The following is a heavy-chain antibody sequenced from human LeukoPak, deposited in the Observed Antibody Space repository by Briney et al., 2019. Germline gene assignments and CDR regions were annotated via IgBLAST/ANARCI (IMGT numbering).Heavy chain of an antibody. D-gene: IGHD6-13*01. J-gene: IGHJ3*02. CDR1: GGTFSSYA. CDR2: IIPIFGTA. CDR3: ARTEQQLVYWGAFDI. Sequence: GASVKVSCKASGGTFSSYAISWVRQAPGQGLEWMGGIIPIFGTANYVQKFQGRVTITTDESTSTAYMELSSLRSEDTAVYYCARTEQQLVYWGAFDIWGQGTMVTVSS. V-gene: IGHV1-69*05.